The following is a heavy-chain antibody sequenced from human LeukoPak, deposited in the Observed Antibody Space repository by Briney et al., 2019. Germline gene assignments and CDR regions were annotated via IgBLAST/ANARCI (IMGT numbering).Heavy chain of an antibody. D-gene: IGHD3-10*01. J-gene: IGHJ6*02. CDR1: GFTFRSYG. V-gene: IGHV3-30*18. CDR2: ISYDGSNK. CDR3: AKVAERYYYGSGSYHPYYYGMDV. Sequence: PEGSLRLSCAASGFTFRSYGMHWVRQAPGKGLEWVAVISYDGSNKYYADSVKGRFTISRDNSKNTLYLQMNSLRAEDTAVYYCAKVAERYYYGSGSYHPYYYGMDVWGQGTTVTVSS.